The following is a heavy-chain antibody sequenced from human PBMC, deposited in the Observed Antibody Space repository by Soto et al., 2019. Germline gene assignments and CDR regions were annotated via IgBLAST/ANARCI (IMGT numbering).Heavy chain of an antibody. D-gene: IGHD3-3*01. J-gene: IGHJ5*02. Sequence: EVQLVESGGGFVQPGGSLRLSCAASGFTFSTYSMNWVRQAPGKGLEWVSYISTSSSTIYYADSVKGRFTISRDNAKNSLYLQMNSLRAEDTAVYYCARDHDFWSGYHPNWFDPWGQGTLVTVSS. CDR3: ARDHDFWSGYHPNWFDP. CDR1: GFTFSTYS. CDR2: ISTSSSTI. V-gene: IGHV3-48*01.